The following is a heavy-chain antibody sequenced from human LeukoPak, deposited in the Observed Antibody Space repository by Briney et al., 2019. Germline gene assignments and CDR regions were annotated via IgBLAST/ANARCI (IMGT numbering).Heavy chain of an antibody. J-gene: IGHJ4*02. CDR1: GGSISSYY. CDR2: IYYSGST. Sequence: SETLSLTCTVSGGSISSYYWSWIRQPPGKGLEWIGYIYYSGSTNYNPSLKSRVTISVDTSKSQFSLKLSSVTAADTAVYYCARQKRGYGSGSYPDYWGQGTLVTVSS. D-gene: IGHD3-10*01. CDR3: ARQKRGYGSGSYPDY. V-gene: IGHV4-59*01.